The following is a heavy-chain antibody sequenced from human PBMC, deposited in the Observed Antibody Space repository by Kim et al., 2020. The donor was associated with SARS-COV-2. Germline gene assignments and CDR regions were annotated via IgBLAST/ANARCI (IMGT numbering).Heavy chain of an antibody. J-gene: IGHJ6*02. Sequence: SETLSLTCAVYGGSFSGYYWSWIRQPPGKGLEWIGEINHSGSTNYNPSLKSRVTISVDTSKNQFSLKLSSVTAADTAVYYCAREEDIVVVPAAHGMDVWGQGTTVTVSS. V-gene: IGHV4-34*01. D-gene: IGHD2-2*01. CDR2: INHSGST. CDR3: AREEDIVVVPAAHGMDV. CDR1: GGSFSGYY.